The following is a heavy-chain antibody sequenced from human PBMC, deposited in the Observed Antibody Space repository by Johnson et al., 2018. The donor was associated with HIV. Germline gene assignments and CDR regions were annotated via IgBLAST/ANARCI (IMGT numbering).Heavy chain of an antibody. J-gene: IGHJ3*02. CDR3: ATGHSSGWYRDAFDI. V-gene: IGHV3-53*01. CDR2: IYSGGST. D-gene: IGHD6-19*01. Sequence: VQLVESGGGLVQPGGSLRLSCAASGFTVSSNYMSWVRQAPGKGLEWVSVIYSGGSTYYADSVKGRFTISRENSKNTLYLQMNSLRAEDTAVYYCATGHSSGWYRDAFDIWGQGTMVTVSS. CDR1: GFTVSSNY.